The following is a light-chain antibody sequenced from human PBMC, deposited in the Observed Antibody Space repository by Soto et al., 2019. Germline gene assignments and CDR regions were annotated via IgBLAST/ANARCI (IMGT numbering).Light chain of an antibody. Sequence: QSALTQPASVSGSPGQSITISCTGTSSDVGSYNLVSWYQQHPGKAPKLMIYEVSKRPSGVSNRFSGSKSGNTASLTISGVQAEDEADYYCCSYAGSSTFLFGGGTKLTVL. CDR1: SSDVGSYNL. V-gene: IGLV2-23*02. CDR3: CSYAGSSTFL. J-gene: IGLJ2*01. CDR2: EVS.